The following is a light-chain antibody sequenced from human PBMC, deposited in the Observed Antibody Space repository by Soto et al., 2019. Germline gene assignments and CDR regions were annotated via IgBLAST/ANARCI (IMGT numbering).Light chain of an antibody. CDR1: SSDVGGYNY. V-gene: IGLV2-14*01. CDR2: EVS. CDR3: RSYTRSSTRV. Sequence: QSALTQPASVSGSPGQSITISCTGTSSDVGGYNYVSWYQQHPGKAPKLMIYEVSNRPSGVSNRFSGSKSGNTASLIISGLQAEDEADYYCRSYTRSSTRVFGGGTKLTVL. J-gene: IGLJ3*02.